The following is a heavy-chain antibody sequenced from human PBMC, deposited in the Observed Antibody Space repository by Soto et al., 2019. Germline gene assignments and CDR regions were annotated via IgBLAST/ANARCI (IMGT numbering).Heavy chain of an antibody. V-gene: IGHV4-39*01. CDR2: LYYSGST. Sequence: QLQLQESGPGLVKPSETLSLTCTVSGGSISSSSYYWGWIRQPPGKGLEWIGSLYYSGSTYYNPSLKSRGTISVDTSKNQFSLKLSSVTAADTAVYYCARRGSSSWYGYWGQGTLVTVSS. J-gene: IGHJ4*02. CDR3: ARRGSSSWYGY. D-gene: IGHD6-13*01. CDR1: GGSISSSSYY.